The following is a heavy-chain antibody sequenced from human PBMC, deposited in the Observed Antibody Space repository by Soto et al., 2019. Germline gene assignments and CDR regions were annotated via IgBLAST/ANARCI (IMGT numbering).Heavy chain of an antibody. J-gene: IGHJ3*02. D-gene: IGHD3-10*01. CDR1: GGSTSSYY. Sequence: SETLSLTCTVSGGSTSSYYWSWIRQPPGKGLEWIGYIYYSGSTNYNPSLKSRVTISVDTSKNQFSLKLSSVTAADTAVYYCARVLVRGVLDAFDIWGQGTMVIGSS. CDR2: IYYSGST. V-gene: IGHV4-59*01. CDR3: ARVLVRGVLDAFDI.